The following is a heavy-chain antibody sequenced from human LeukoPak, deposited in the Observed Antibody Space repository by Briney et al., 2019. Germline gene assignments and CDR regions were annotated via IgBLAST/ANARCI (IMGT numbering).Heavy chain of an antibody. CDR2: IYAGDSDT. D-gene: IGHD4-11*01. J-gene: IGHJ4*02. V-gene: IGHV5-51*01. CDR1: GYTFTNHW. CDR3: ARRERVGRVDYHFEF. Sequence: GESLKISCKGSGYTFTNHWIDWVRQMPGKGLEWLGIIYAGDSDTRYSPSFQGRVTISVDKSISTAYLQLSSLKASDTAIYYCARRERVGRVDYHFEFWGQGTLVTVSS.